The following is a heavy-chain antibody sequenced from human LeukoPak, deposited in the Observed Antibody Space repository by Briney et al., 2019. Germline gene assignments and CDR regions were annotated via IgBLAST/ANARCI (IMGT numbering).Heavy chain of an antibody. Sequence: SVKVSCKASGGTFSSYAISWVRQAPGQGLEWMGGIIPIFGTANYAQKFQGRVTITADESTSTAHMELSSLRSEDTAVYYCASGYCSSTSCYFHYYYYMDVWGKGTTVTVSS. CDR1: GGTFSSYA. CDR3: ASGYCSSTSCYFHYYYYMDV. D-gene: IGHD2-2*03. V-gene: IGHV1-69*13. CDR2: IIPIFGTA. J-gene: IGHJ6*03.